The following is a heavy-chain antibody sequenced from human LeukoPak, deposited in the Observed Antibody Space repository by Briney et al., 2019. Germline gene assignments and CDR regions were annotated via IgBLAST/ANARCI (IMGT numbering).Heavy chain of an antibody. D-gene: IGHD3-22*01. V-gene: IGHV4-59*01. Sequence: SETLSLTCIVSGGSISSDYWSWIRQPPGKGLEWIGYIYYSGSTNYNPSLKSRVTISVDTSKNQFSLKLSSVTAADTAVYYCARSGGYYYDSSGYYYPLYYYYYYMDVWGKGTTVTVSS. CDR2: IYYSGST. CDR3: ARSGGYYYDSSGYYYPLYYYYYYMDV. CDR1: GGSISSDY. J-gene: IGHJ6*03.